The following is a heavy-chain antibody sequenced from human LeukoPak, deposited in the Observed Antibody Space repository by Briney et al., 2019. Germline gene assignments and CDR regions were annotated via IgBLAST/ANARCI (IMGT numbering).Heavy chain of an antibody. CDR3: AREAPDIFGAAPRAFDI. CDR1: GGSISSGGYY. V-gene: IGHV4-30-2*01. Sequence: SETLSLTCTVSGGSISSGGYYWSWIRQPPGKGLEWIGYIYHSGSTYYNPSLKSRVTISVDRSKNQFSLKLSSVTAADTAVYYCAREAPDIFGAAPRAFDIWGQGTMVTVSS. J-gene: IGHJ3*02. CDR2: IYHSGST. D-gene: IGHD3-3*01.